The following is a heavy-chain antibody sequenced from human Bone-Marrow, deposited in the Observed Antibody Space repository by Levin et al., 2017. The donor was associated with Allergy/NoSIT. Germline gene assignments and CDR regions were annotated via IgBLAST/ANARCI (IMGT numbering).Heavy chain of an antibody. D-gene: IGHD3-22*01. CDR2: MNPNSGNT. CDR1: GYTFTSYD. CDR3: ARGYDSSGYYSDNWFDP. V-gene: IGHV1-8*01. J-gene: IGHJ5*02. Sequence: ASVKVSCKASGYTFTSYDINWVRQATGQGLEWMGWMNPNSGNTGYAQKFQGRVTMTRNTSISTAYMELSSLRSEVTAVYYCARGYDSSGYYSDNWFDPWGQGTLVTVSS.